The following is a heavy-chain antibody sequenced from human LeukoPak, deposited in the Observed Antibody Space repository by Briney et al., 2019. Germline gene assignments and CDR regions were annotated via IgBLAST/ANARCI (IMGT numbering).Heavy chain of an antibody. CDR1: GYSFSNYW. CDR3: ARRNGDYVFDY. V-gene: IGHV5-51*01. J-gene: IGHJ4*02. D-gene: IGHD4-17*01. CDR2: IYPGDSDT. Sequence: GESLKISCKASGYSFSNYWIGWVRQVPGKGLEWMGIIYPGDSDTRYSPSFQGQVTISADKSISTAYLQWSSLKASDTAMYFCARRNGDYVFDYWGQGTLVTVSS.